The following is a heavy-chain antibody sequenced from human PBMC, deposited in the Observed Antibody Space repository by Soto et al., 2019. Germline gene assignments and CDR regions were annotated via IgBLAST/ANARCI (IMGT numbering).Heavy chain of an antibody. Sequence: QPGGSLRLSCTASGFTFSTFAMSWVRQAPGKGLEWVASINFSGGTTYYADSVKGRFTISRDNSKNTLYVQMNGLRGDDTAVYYCARDRVATTSYYGMDVWGQGTTVTVS. CDR2: INFSGGTT. J-gene: IGHJ6*02. V-gene: IGHV3-23*01. CDR3: ARDRVATTSYYGMDV. CDR1: GFTFSTFA.